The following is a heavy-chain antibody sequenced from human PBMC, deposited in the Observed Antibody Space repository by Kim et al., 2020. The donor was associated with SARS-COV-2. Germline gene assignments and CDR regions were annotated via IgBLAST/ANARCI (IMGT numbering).Heavy chain of an antibody. V-gene: IGHV1-69*01. J-gene: IGHJ4*02. CDR3: ARGKGYSYGYFDY. Sequence: YAQKCQGRVTITADEYTSTAYMELSSLRSEDTAVYYCARGKGYSYGYFDYWGQGTLVTVSS. D-gene: IGHD5-18*01.